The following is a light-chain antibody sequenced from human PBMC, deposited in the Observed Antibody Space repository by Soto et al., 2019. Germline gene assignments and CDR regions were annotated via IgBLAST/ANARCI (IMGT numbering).Light chain of an antibody. J-gene: IGKJ1*01. CDR2: KAS. V-gene: IGKV1-5*03. CDR3: QHYNSYSEA. Sequence: DIQMTQSPSSLSASVGDSVTITCLASQGVSDWVAWYQQKPGEASKLLIYKASTLKSGVPSRFSGSGSGTEFTLTISSLQPDDFATYYCQHYNSYSEAFGQGTKVDIK. CDR1: QGVSDW.